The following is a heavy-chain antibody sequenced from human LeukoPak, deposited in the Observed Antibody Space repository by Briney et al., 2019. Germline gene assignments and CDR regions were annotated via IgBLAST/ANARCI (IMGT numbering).Heavy chain of an antibody. CDR1: GFTFSSYS. CDR3: ARDWDVVVPAAVAFDY. J-gene: IGHJ4*02. CDR2: ISSSSSYI. Sequence: GGSLRLSCAASGFTFSSYSMNWVRQAPGKGLEWVSSISSSSSYIYYADSVKGRFTISRDNAKNSLYLQMNSLRAEDTAVYYRARDWDVVVPAAVAFDYWGQGTLVTVSS. D-gene: IGHD2-2*01. V-gene: IGHV3-21*01.